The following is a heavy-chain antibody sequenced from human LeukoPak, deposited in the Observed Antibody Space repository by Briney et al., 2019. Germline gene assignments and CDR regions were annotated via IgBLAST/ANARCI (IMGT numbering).Heavy chain of an antibody. CDR2: IRPAGRET. V-gene: IGHV3-74*01. D-gene: IGHD3-10*01. CDR3: GRGAVLGSGSVDY. J-gene: IGHJ4*02. Sequence: GGSLRLSCAASGFTFTNHWMHWVRQAPGKGLVWVSRIRPAGRETNHADSVKGRFTISRDNAKNTLYLQMNSLGAEDTAVYYCGRGAVLGSGSVDYWGQGVLVTVSS. CDR1: GFTFTNHW.